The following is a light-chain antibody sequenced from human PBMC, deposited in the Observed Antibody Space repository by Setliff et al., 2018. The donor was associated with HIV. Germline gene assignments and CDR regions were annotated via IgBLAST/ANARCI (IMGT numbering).Light chain of an antibody. CDR1: SSDVGGYNF. CDR2: EVN. J-gene: IGLJ3*02. Sequence: QSVLAQPASVSGSPGQSITISCTGTSSDVGGYNFVSWYQHHPGKAPNLVIFEVNYRPSGVSNRFSGSKSGNTASLTISGLQAEDEADYYCSSYTSSNTLVFGGGTRSPS. V-gene: IGLV2-14*01. CDR3: SSYTSSNTLV.